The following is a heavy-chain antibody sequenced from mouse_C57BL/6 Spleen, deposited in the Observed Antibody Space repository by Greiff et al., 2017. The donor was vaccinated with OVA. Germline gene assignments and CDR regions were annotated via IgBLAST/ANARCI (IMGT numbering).Heavy chain of an antibody. J-gene: IGHJ2*01. V-gene: IGHV5-17*01. CDR2: ISSGSSTI. CDR3: ARRDYDYDNYYFDY. CDR1: GFTFSDYG. D-gene: IGHD2-4*01. Sequence: EVQVVESGGGLVKPGGSLKLSCAASGFTFSDYGMHWVRQAPEKGLEWVAYISSGSSTIYYADTVKGRFTISRDNAKNTLFLQMTSLRSEDTAMYYCARRDYDYDNYYFDYWGQGTTLTVSS.